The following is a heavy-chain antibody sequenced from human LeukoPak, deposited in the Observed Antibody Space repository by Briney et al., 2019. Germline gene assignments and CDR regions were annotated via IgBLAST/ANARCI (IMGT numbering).Heavy chain of an antibody. CDR1: GGSISSSSFF. CDR2: IYYSGST. J-gene: IGHJ4*02. Sequence: NPSETLSLTCSVSGGSISSSSFFWDWIRQPPGKGLEWIGSIYYSGSTYYNPSLKSRVTISVDTSKNQFSLKLSSMTAADTAVYYCVRRSRDTGMAGSDYWGQGTLVTVSS. D-gene: IGHD5-18*01. V-gene: IGHV4-39*01. CDR3: VRRSRDTGMAGSDY.